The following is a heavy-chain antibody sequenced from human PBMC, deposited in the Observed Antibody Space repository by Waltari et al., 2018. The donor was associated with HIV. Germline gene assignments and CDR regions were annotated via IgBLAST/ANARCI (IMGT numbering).Heavy chain of an antibody. V-gene: IGHV4-39*01. J-gene: IGHJ6*02. Sequence: QLQLQESGPGLVKPSETLSLTCTVSGGSISSSSYYWGWIRQPPGKGLEWIGSIYYSGGTCYNPSLKSRVTISVDTAKNQFSLKLSSVTAADTAVYYCARHQRPESLYYYYGMDVWGQGTTVTVSS. CDR2: IYYSGGT. CDR3: ARHQRPESLYYYYGMDV. CDR1: GGSISSSSYY. D-gene: IGHD2-2*01.